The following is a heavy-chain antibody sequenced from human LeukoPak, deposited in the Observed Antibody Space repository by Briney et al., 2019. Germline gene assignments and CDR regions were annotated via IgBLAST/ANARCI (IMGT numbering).Heavy chain of an antibody. CDR3: AKWAAGFDY. V-gene: IGHV3-7*02. CDR1: GFTFNNYW. D-gene: IGHD6-13*01. Sequence: GGSLRLSCAGSGFTFNNYWMSWVPQAPGKGLEWVANIKQDGSEKYYMDSVKDRFTISRDNAKNSLYLQMNSLRAEDTAVYYCAKWAAGFDYWGQGTLVTVSS. CDR2: IKQDGSEK. J-gene: IGHJ4*02.